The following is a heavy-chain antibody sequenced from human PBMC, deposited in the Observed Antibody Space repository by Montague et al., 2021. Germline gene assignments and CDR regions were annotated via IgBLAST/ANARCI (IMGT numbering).Heavy chain of an antibody. J-gene: IGHJ3*02. CDR3: ARRPLFDLLTGKFHGAFDI. CDR2: IYPGGSET. Sequence: QSGAEVKKPGESLKISCKGSGYNFISYWIGWVRQMPGKGLEWMGTIYPGGSETKYSPSFQGQVIMSVDKSMNTAYLQWNTLKASDTAMYYCARRPLFDLLTGKFHGAFDIWGRGTLVTVSP. CDR1: GYNFISYW. D-gene: IGHD3-9*01. V-gene: IGHV5-51*01.